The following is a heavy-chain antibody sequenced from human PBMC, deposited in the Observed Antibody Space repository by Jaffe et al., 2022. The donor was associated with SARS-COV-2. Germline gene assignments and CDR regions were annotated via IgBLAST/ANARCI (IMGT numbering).Heavy chain of an antibody. CDR1: GGSISSGSYY. Sequence: QVQLQESGPGLVKPSQTLSLTCTVSGGSISSGSYYWSWIRQPAGKGLEWIGRIYTSGSTNYNPSLKSRVTISVDTSKNQFSLKLSSVTAADTAVYYCARDLQQLAHYYYYYGMDVWGQGTTVTVSS. CDR2: IYTSGST. CDR3: ARDLQQLAHYYYYYGMDV. J-gene: IGHJ6*02. D-gene: IGHD6-13*01. V-gene: IGHV4-61*02.